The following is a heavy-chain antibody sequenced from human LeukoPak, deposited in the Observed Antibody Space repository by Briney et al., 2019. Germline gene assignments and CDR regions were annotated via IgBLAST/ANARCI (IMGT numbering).Heavy chain of an antibody. V-gene: IGHV3-23*01. CDR1: GFTFSSYA. CDR2: ISGSGGST. D-gene: IGHD2-2*01. CDR3: AKVESARCSSTSCYPLDY. J-gene: IGHJ4*02. Sequence: PGGSLRLSCAASGFTFSSYAMSWVRQAPGKGLEWVSAISGSGGSTYYADSVKGRFTISRDNSKNTLYLQMNSLRAEDTAVYYCAKVESARCSSTSCYPLDYWGQGTLVTVSS.